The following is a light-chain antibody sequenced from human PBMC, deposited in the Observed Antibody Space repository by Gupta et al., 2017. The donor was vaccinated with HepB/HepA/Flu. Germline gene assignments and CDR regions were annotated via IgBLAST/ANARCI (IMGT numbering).Light chain of an antibody. V-gene: IGLV1-51*02. CDR2: ENN. CDR1: SSNIGNNY. Sequence: QSVLTQPPSVSAAPGQKAPISCSGSSSNIGNNYVSWYQQLPGTAPKLLIYENNKRPSGIPDRFSGSKSGTSATLGITGLQTGDEADYYCGTWDSSLSAEVFGGGTKLTVL. CDR3: GTWDSSLSAEV. J-gene: IGLJ3*02.